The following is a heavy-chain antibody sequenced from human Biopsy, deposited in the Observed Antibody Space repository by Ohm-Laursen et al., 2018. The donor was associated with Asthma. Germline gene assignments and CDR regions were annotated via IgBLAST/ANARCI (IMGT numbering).Heavy chain of an antibody. CDR3: ARGYSGSDRIVYYYSGLEV. CDR2: LIPVLGAP. Sequence: SSVKVSCKASGDSFSNYAISWVRQAPGQGLEWMGGLIPVLGAPDHAQMFEGRVTITADESTSTAYMELSSLSSEDTAVYYCARGYSGSDRIVYYYSGLEVWGQGTTVTGSS. V-gene: IGHV1-69*01. J-gene: IGHJ6*02. D-gene: IGHD5-12*01. CDR1: GDSFSNYA.